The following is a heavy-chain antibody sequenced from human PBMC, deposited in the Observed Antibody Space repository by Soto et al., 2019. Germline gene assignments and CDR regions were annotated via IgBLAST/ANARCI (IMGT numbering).Heavy chain of an antibody. D-gene: IGHD3-10*01. CDR1: GYSFTSYW. V-gene: IGHV5-51*01. CDR3: ARRKGTMVRGLYYYYGMDV. Sequence: LKISCKGSGYSFTSYWIGWVRQMPGKGLEWMGIIYPGDSDTRYSPSFQGQVTISADKSISTAYLQWSSLKASDTAMYYCARRKGTMVRGLYYYYGMDVWGQGTTVTVSS. J-gene: IGHJ6*02. CDR2: IYPGDSDT.